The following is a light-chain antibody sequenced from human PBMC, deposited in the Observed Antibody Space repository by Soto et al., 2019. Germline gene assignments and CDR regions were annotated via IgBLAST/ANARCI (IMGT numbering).Light chain of an antibody. Sequence: EIVMTQSPVTLSVSPGERVTLSCRASQSVSSNLAWYQQKSGQAPRLLIYGSSTRVNGIPARFSGSGSGTEFTLTISSLQSEDFAIYYCQQYTNWPPVTFGQGTRLEIK. CDR1: QSVSSN. J-gene: IGKJ5*01. CDR2: GSS. CDR3: QQYTNWPPVT. V-gene: IGKV3-15*01.